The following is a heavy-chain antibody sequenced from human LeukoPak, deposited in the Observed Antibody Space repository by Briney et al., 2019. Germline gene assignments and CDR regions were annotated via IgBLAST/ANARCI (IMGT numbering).Heavy chain of an antibody. CDR3: ASSYGNNKNPFDY. V-gene: IGHV3-64*01. Sequence: GSLRLSCAASGFTFSSYGMHWVRQAPGKGLEYVSAISSNGDSTYYANSVRGRFTISRDNSKNTLYLQMGSLRAEDTAVYYCASSYGNNKNPFDYWGQGTLVTVSS. CDR1: GFTFSSYG. D-gene: IGHD4-17*01. CDR2: ISSNGDST. J-gene: IGHJ4*02.